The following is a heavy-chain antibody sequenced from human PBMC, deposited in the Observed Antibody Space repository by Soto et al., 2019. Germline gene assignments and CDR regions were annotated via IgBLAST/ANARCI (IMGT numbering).Heavy chain of an antibody. J-gene: IGHJ4*02. CDR2: ISYDGSNK. CDR1: GFTFSSYW. CDR3: ASLYYFWSGDAFDY. V-gene: IGHV3-30-3*01. D-gene: IGHD3-3*01. Sequence: LRLSCAASGFTFSSYWMSWVRQAPGKGLEWVAVISYDGSNKYYADSVKGRFTISRDNSKNTLYLQMNSLRAEDTAVYYCASLYYFWSGDAFDYWGQGTLVTVSS.